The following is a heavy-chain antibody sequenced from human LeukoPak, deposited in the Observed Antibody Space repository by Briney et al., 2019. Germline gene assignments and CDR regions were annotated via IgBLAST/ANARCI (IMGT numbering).Heavy chain of an antibody. Sequence: SETLSLTCTVSGGSISSYYWSWIRQPPGEGLEWIAYIHNSGSTNYNLSLKTRVTISVDTSKNQFSLKLSSVTAADTAVHYCVRDWEGFNFDIWGQGTMVTVSS. V-gene: IGHV4-59*01. CDR1: GGSISSYY. CDR2: IHNSGST. J-gene: IGHJ3*02. CDR3: VRDWEGFNFDI. D-gene: IGHD1-26*01.